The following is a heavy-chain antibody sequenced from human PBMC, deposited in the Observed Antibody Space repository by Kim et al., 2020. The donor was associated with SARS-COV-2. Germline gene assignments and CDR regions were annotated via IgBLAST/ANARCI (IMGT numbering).Heavy chain of an antibody. Sequence: GGSLRLSCAASRFTFSDYYMSWIRQAPGKGLEWVSYLSNSGSYTNYADAVEGRFTISRDNTKNSLYLQMSSLRAEDTAVYYCARVISDWYFDLWGRGTLVTVSS. J-gene: IGHJ2*01. CDR3: ARVISDWYFDL. CDR1: RFTFSDYY. V-gene: IGHV3-11*05. CDR2: LSNSGSYT.